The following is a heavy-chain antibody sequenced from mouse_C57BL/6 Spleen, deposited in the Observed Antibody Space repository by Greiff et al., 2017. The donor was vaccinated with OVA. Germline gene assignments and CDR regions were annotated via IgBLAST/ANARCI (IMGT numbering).Heavy chain of an antibody. CDR2: IYPGDGDT. V-gene: IGHV1-82*01. D-gene: IGHD2-4*01. J-gene: IGHJ4*01. CDR3: ARGGDYDGGYYAMDY. Sequence: VKLMGSGPELVKPGASVKISCKASGYAFSSSWMNWVKQRPGKGLEWIGRIYPGDGDTNYNGKFKGKATLTADKSSSTAYMQLSSLTSEDSAVYFCARGGDYDGGYYAMDYWGQGTSVTVSS. CDR1: GYAFSSSW.